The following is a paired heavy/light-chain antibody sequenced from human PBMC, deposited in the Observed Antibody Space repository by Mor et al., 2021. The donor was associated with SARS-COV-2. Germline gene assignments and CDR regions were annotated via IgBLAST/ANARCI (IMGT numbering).Light chain of an antibody. CDR1: QSVSSN. V-gene: IGKV3-15*01. J-gene: IGKJ1*01. CDR3: QQYNNWPPA. Sequence: EIVMTQSPATLSVSPGERATLSCRASQSVSSNLAWYQQKPGQAPRLLIHGASTRATGIPARFSGSGSGTEFTLTISSLQSEDFAVYYCQQYNNWPPAFGQGTKVEIK. CDR2: GAS.
Heavy chain of an antibody. J-gene: IGHJ4*02. CDR2: ISAYNGNT. Sequence: QVQLVQSGAEVKKPGASVKVSCKASGYTFTNYGISWVRQAPGQGLEWMGWISAYNGNTNYAQKFQGRVTMTTGKSTSTAHMELRSLTSVDTAVYYCARDGMAATGNVWLTYWGQGTLVTVSS. CDR1: GYTFTNYG. D-gene: IGHD1-1*01. V-gene: IGHV1-18*04. CDR3: ARDGMAATGNVWLTY.